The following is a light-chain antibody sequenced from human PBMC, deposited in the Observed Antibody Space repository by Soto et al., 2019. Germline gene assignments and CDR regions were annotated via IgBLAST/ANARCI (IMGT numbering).Light chain of an antibody. Sequence: QSALTQPRSVSGSPGQSVTISCTGTSSDVGGYNYVSWYQQHPGKAPKLMIYDVSKRPSGVPDRFSGSKSGNTASLTISGLQAEDEADYYCCSYAGSYPLAVFGGGTKLTVL. J-gene: IGLJ3*02. CDR2: DVS. V-gene: IGLV2-11*01. CDR3: CSYAGSYPLAV. CDR1: SSDVGGYNY.